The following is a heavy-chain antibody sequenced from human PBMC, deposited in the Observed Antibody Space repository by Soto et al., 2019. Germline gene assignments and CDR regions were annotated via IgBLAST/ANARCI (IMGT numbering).Heavy chain of an antibody. CDR2: INSDGSST. CDR3: ARELCGGDCYLDY. D-gene: IGHD2-21*02. CDR1: GFTFSSYW. J-gene: IGHJ4*02. Sequence: GGSLRLSCVASGFTFSSYWIHWVRQAPGKGLVWVSRINSDGSSTSYADSVKGRFTISRDNAKNTLYLQMNSLRAEDTAVYYCARELCGGDCYLDYWGQGTQVTVSS. V-gene: IGHV3-74*01.